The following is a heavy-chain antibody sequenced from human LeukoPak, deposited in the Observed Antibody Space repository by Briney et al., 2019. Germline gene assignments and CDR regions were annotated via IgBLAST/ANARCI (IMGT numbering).Heavy chain of an antibody. J-gene: IGHJ4*02. CDR2: IYPCYSDT. D-gene: IGHD3-22*01. Sequence: GESLKISCKGSGYSFTSYWIGWVRQMPGKGLEWMGIIYPCYSDTRYSPSFQGQVTISADKSITSAYLPWSSLKASDTAMYYCASYNYYDSSCYYYEWVYWGQGTLVTVSS. V-gene: IGHV5-51*01. CDR3: ASYNYYDSSCYYYEWVY. CDR1: GYSFTSYW.